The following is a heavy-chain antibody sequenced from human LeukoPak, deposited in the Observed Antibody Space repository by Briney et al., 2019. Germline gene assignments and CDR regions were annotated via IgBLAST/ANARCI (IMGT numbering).Heavy chain of an antibody. V-gene: IGHV3-30*04. CDR1: GFIFNNYA. Sequence: GGSLRLSCAASGFIFNNYAMHWARQAPGKGLEWVAVISYDGSNKDYPDSVKGRFTISRGNSKHTVYVQMNSLRAEDTAVYYCARGARKADDYDSWGQGTLITVSS. CDR3: ARGARKADDYDS. CDR2: ISYDGSNK. J-gene: IGHJ4*02.